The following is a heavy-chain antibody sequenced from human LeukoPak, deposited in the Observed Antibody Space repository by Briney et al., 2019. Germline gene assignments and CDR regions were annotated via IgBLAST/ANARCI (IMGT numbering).Heavy chain of an antibody. D-gene: IGHD5-12*01. CDR2: ICYSGSS. J-gene: IGHJ4*02. CDR1: GGSISSGAFY. Sequence: PSQTLSLSCTVSGGSISSGAFYWSWLRQAPGLGLVWIGYICYSGSSYYNPSLRSCVTITVDTYKNQFSLKLSSVTAADTAVYYCARYAWLASRAGGYVIWGQGTLVTVPS. V-gene: IGHV4-30-4*08. CDR3: ARYAWLASRAGGYVI.